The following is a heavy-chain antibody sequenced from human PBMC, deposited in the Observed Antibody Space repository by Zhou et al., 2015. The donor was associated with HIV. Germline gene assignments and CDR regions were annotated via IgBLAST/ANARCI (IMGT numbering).Heavy chain of an antibody. Sequence: QVQLVQSGAEVKKPGSSVKVSCKASGGTFSSYAISWVRQAPGQGLEWMGIINPSGGSTSYAQKFQGRVTMTRDTSTSTVYMELSSLRSEDTAVYYCASDYDSSGYYYVYAFDIWGQGTMVTVSS. CDR2: INPSGGST. V-gene: IGHV1-46*01. CDR1: GGTFSSYA. CDR3: ASDYDSSGYYYVYAFDI. J-gene: IGHJ3*02. D-gene: IGHD3-22*01.